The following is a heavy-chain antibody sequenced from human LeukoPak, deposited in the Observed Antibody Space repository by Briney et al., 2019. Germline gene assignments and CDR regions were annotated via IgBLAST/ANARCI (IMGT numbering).Heavy chain of an antibody. CDR2: ISSSSSYI. Sequence: GGSLRLSCAASGFTFSSYSMNWVRPAPGKGLEWVSSISSSSSYIYYADSAKGRFPISRDNAQNSLYLQMNSRRAEDTAVYYCARSQSARYYYDSSGYPWGQGTLVTVSS. CDR3: ARSQSARYYYDSSGYP. CDR1: GFTFSSYS. D-gene: IGHD3-22*01. J-gene: IGHJ5*02. V-gene: IGHV3-21*01.